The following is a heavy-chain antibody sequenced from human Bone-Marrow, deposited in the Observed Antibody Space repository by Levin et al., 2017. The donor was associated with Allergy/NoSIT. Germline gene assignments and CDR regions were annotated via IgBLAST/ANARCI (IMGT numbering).Heavy chain of an antibody. D-gene: IGHD2-15*01. CDR1: GFTFSSYA. CDR2: ISGSGGST. V-gene: IGHV3-23*01. Sequence: GESLKISCAASGFTFSSYAMSWVRQAPGKGLEWVSAISGSGGSTYYADSVKGRFTISRDNSKNTLYLQMNSLRAEDTAVYYCAKDRPSELLLGFWDYWGQGTLVTVSS. CDR3: AKDRPSELLLGFWDY. J-gene: IGHJ4*02.